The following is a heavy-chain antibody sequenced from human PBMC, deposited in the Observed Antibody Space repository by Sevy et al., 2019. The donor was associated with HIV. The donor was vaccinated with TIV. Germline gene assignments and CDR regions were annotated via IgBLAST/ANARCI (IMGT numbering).Heavy chain of an antibody. V-gene: IGHV3-33*01. CDR2: IWYDGSNK. CDR3: ARDLADRCFDY. D-gene: IGHD4-17*01. J-gene: IGHJ4*02. Sequence: VGSLRLSCAASGFTFSSYGMHWVRQAPGKGLEWVAVIWYDGSNKYYADSVKGRFTISRDNSKNTLYLQMNSLRAEDTAVYYCARDLADRCFDYWGQGTLVTVSS. CDR1: GFTFSSYG.